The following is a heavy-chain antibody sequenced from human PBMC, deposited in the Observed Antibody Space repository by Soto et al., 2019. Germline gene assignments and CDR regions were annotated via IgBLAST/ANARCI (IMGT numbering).Heavy chain of an antibody. J-gene: IGHJ6*02. CDR1: GGSISSGGYY. CDR2: IYYSGST. CDR3: ARGSGTSLFYYYYGMDV. V-gene: IGHV4-31*03. Sequence: SETLSLTCTVSGGSISSGGYYWSWIRQHPGKGLEWIGYIYYSGSTYYNPSLKSRVTISVDTSKNQFSLKLSSVTAADTAVYYCARGSGTSLFYYYYGMDVWGQGTTVTVSS. D-gene: IGHD1-7*01.